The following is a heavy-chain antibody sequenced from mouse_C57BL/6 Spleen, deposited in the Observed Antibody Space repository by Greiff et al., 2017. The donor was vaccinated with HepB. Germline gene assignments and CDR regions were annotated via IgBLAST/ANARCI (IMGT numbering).Heavy chain of an antibody. CDR3: ARDSITTVVATRYFDV. Sequence: VQLQQSGAELVKPGASVKLSCKASGYTFTSYWMHWVKQRPGRGLEWIGRIDPNSGGTKYNEKFKSKATLTVDKPSSTAYMQLSSLTSEDSAVYYCARDSITTVVATRYFDVWGTGTTVTVSS. D-gene: IGHD1-1*01. J-gene: IGHJ1*03. CDR1: GYTFTSYW. CDR2: IDPNSGGT. V-gene: IGHV1-72*01.